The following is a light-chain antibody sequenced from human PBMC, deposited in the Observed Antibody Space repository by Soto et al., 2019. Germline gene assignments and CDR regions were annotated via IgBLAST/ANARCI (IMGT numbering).Light chain of an antibody. J-gene: IGKJ2*01. CDR1: QSVSSSY. Sequence: EIVLTQSPGTLSLSPGGRATLSCRASQSVSSSYLAWYQQKPGQAPRLLIYGASSRATDIPDRFSGSGSGTDFTLTISRLEPEDFAVYYCQQYGSSPMYTFGQGTKLEIK. V-gene: IGKV3-20*01. CDR2: GAS. CDR3: QQYGSSPMYT.